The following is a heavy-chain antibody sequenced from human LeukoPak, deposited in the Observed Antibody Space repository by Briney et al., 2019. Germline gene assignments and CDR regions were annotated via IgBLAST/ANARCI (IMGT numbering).Heavy chain of an antibody. CDR3: ARGIYDSSGYYYVPGVWFDP. CDR2: INPSGGST. V-gene: IGHV1-46*01. J-gene: IGHJ5*02. D-gene: IGHD3-22*01. Sequence: ASVKVSCKASGYTFTSYYMHWVRQAPGQGLEWMGIINPSGGSTSYAQKFQGRVTMTRDTSISTAYMELSRLRSDDTAVYYCARGIYDSSGYYYVPGVWFDPWGQGTLVTVSS. CDR1: GYTFTSYY.